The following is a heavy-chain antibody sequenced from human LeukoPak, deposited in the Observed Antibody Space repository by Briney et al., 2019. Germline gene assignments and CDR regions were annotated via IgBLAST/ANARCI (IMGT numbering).Heavy chain of an antibody. J-gene: IGHJ3*02. CDR2: LSGSGAGT. CDR1: GFTFSSYA. V-gene: IGHV3-23*01. CDR3: ARVTAFDI. Sequence: GGSLRLSCAATGFTFSSYAVSWVRQAPGKGLEWVSSLSGSGAGTYYADSVKGRFTISRDSSKNTLYLQMDSLRAEDTAVYYCARVTAFDIWGQGTMVTVSS.